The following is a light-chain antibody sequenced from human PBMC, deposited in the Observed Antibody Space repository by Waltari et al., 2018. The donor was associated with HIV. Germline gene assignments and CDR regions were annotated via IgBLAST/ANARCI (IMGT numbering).Light chain of an antibody. CDR2: RDN. V-gene: IGLV3-9*01. Sequence: SYELTQPLSVSVALGKTARITCGGNNIGTKNVHWYQQKPGQAPKLVIYRDNNRPSGTPARFSGSNSGNTATLTISRAQAGDEADYYCQVWDSSTVVFGTGTKVTVL. J-gene: IGLJ1*01. CDR1: NIGTKN. CDR3: QVWDSSTVV.